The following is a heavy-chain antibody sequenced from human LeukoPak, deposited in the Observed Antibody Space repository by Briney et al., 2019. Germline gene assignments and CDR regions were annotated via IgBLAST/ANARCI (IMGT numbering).Heavy chain of an antibody. J-gene: IGHJ4*02. CDR3: AKDPLTESYFPTRFDY. D-gene: IGHD3-10*01. CDR1: GFTFCSYG. CDR2: ILYDGSNK. V-gene: IGHV3-30*02. Sequence: GGSLRLSCGASGFTFCSYGMHWVRQAPGKGLEWVAFILYDGSNKYYADSVKGRFTISRDNSKNTLYLQMNSLRSEDTAVYYCAKDPLTESYFPTRFDYWCRGTLVTVTP.